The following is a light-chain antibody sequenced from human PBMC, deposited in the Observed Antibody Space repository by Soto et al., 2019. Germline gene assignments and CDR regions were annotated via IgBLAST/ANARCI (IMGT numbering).Light chain of an antibody. V-gene: IGLV2-11*01. CDR3: CSYAGSYTFG. CDR1: SSDVGGYNY. J-gene: IGLJ3*02. Sequence: QSAPTQPRSVSGSPGQSVTISCTGTSSDVGGYNYVSWYQQHPGKAPKLMIYDVSKRPSGVPDRFSGSKSGNTASLTISGLQAEDEADYYCCSYAGSYTFGFGGGTKLTVL. CDR2: DVS.